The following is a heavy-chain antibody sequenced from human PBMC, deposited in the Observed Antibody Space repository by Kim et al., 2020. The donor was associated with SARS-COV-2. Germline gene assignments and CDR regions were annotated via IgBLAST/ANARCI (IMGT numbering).Heavy chain of an antibody. J-gene: IGHJ4*02. CDR1: GGSISSGSYY. V-gene: IGHV4-61*02. CDR2: VSSSGST. D-gene: IGHD6-6*01. CDR3: ARGSSPVDY. Sequence: SETLSLTCTVSGGSISSGSYYWSWIRQPAGKGLEWIGRVSSSGSTNYNPSLKSRVTISINTSKNEFSLNLSSVIAADTAVYYCARGSSPVDYWGQGTLVTVSS.